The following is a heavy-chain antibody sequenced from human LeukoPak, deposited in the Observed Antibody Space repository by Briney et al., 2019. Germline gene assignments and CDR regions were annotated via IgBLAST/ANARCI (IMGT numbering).Heavy chain of an antibody. Sequence: GGSLRLSRAASGFTFSSYGMHWVRQAPGKGLEWVAFIRYDGSNKYYADSVKGRFTISRDNSKNTLYLQMNSLRAEDTAVYYCAKVNVVAALSYFDYWGQGTLVTVSS. CDR3: AKVNVVAALSYFDY. CDR1: GFTFSSYG. D-gene: IGHD2-15*01. V-gene: IGHV3-30*02. CDR2: IRYDGSNK. J-gene: IGHJ4*02.